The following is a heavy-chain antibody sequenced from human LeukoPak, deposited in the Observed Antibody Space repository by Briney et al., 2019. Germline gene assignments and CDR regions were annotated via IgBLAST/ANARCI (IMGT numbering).Heavy chain of an antibody. D-gene: IGHD3-22*01. Sequence: ASVKVSCKVSGYTLTELSMHWVRQAPGKGLEWKGGFDPEDGETIYAQKFQGRVTMTEDTSTDTAYMELSSLRSEDTAVYYCATVMYYYDSSGYYPFNWYFDLWGRGTLVTVSS. CDR3: ATVMYYYDSSGYYPFNWYFDL. CDR1: GYTLTELS. CDR2: FDPEDGET. V-gene: IGHV1-24*01. J-gene: IGHJ2*01.